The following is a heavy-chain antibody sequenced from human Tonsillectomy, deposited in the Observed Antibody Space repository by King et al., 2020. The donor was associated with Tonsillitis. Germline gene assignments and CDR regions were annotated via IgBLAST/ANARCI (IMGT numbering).Heavy chain of an antibody. Sequence: VQLVESGAEVKKPGSSVTVSCRTSGGSFSDYPISWVRQAPGRGLEWMGRIIPILDIVNYAQRFQDKVTITADKSTSTAYMEVSSLRSEDTAVYYCARARRSTSGGDFEYWGQGTLVPVSS. J-gene: IGHJ4*02. CDR3: ARARRSTSGGDFEY. CDR1: GGSFSDYP. V-gene: IGHV1-69*09. CDR2: IIPILDIV. D-gene: IGHD2/OR15-2a*01.